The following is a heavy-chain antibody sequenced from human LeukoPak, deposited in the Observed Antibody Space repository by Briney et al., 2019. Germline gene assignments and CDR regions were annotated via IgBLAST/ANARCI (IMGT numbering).Heavy chain of an antibody. CDR3: AKGTAYSDYYMDV. D-gene: IGHD2-15*01. V-gene: IGHV3-43*01. CDR1: GFTFDDYS. J-gene: IGHJ6*03. Sequence: GGSLRLSCAASGFTFDDYSIHWVRQAPGKGLEWVSFISWDGVSTYYADSVKGRVTISRDNSKNSLYLQMNSLRTEATALYYCAKGTAYSDYYMDVWGKGTTVTVSS. CDR2: ISWDGVST.